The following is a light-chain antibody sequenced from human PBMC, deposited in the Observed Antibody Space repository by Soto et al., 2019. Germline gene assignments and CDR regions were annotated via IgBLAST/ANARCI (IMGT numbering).Light chain of an antibody. CDR2: DVS. Sequence: QPELNQAASGKGLPGRASTITCTGTSSDGGGYNYVSWYQQHPGKAPKLMIYDVSNRPSGVSNRFSGSKSGNTASLTISGLQAEDEADYYCSSYTSSSTLVLGTGIKVTAL. J-gene: IGLJ1*01. CDR1: SSDGGGYNY. V-gene: IGLV2-14*01. CDR3: SSYTSSSTLV.